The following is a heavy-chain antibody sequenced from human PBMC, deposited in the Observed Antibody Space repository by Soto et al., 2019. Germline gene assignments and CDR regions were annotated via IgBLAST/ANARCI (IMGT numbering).Heavy chain of an antibody. J-gene: IGHJ3*02. D-gene: IGHD2-15*01. Sequence: GRSLRLSCAASGVTLSSYAMHWVRQAPGKGLEWVAVISYDGSNKYYADSVKGRFTISRDNAKNSLYLQMNSLRAEDTAVYYCARDLVVVVAAIWGHGTMVTVSS. CDR3: ARDLVVVVAAI. CDR1: GVTLSSYA. V-gene: IGHV3-30-3*01. CDR2: ISYDGSNK.